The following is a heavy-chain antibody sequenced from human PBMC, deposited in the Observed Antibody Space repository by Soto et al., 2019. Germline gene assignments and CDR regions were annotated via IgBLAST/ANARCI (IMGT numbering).Heavy chain of an antibody. Sequence: GSLRLSCAASGFTFSDYYMSWIRQAPGKGLVWVSYISSSGRTIHYADSVKGRLTISRDNAKKSLYLQMNSLRAEDTAMYYCATRRGGGRALRFDPWGQGTLVTVSS. D-gene: IGHD2-15*01. CDR2: ISSSGRTI. CDR3: ATRRGGGRALRFDP. J-gene: IGHJ5*02. V-gene: IGHV3-11*01. CDR1: GFTFSDYY.